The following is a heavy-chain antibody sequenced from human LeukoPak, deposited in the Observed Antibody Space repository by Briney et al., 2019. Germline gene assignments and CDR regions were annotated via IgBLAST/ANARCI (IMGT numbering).Heavy chain of an antibody. J-gene: IGHJ4*02. V-gene: IGHV3-11*01. CDR2: ISSSGSTI. CDR3: ARARLAAAVPFDY. Sequence: PGGSLRLSCAASGFTFSDYYMSWIRQAPGKGLEWVSYISSSGSTIYYADSVKGRFTISRDNAKNSLYLKMNSLRAEDTAVYYCARARLAAAVPFDYWGQGTLVTVSS. CDR1: GFTFSDYY. D-gene: IGHD6-13*01.